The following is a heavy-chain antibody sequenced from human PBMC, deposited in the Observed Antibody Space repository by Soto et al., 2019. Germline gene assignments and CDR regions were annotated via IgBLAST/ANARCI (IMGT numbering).Heavy chain of an antibody. CDR2: VHISGHS. CDR3: ARVRQGCSANNCYFDP. V-gene: IGHV4-4*02. Sequence: LTCTLSGGSVRAPDWWNWVRQSPDKGLEWIAEVHISGHSNYNPSLRSRVSVSIDSSKNQFYLNLNSVTAADTAIYYCARVRQGCSANNCYFDPWGQGTQVTVSS. CDR1: GGSVRAPDW. D-gene: IGHD1-1*01. J-gene: IGHJ5*01.